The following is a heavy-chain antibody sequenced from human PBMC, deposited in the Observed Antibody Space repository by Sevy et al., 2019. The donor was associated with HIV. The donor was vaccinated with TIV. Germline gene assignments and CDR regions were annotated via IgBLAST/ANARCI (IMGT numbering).Heavy chain of an antibody. J-gene: IGHJ4*02. V-gene: IGHV1-69*13. D-gene: IGHD4-17*01. CDR3: AGWRTRTTVASFDY. CDR2: IITIFGTA. CDR1: GGTFSSYA. Sequence: ASVKVSCKASGGTFSSYAISWVRQAPGHGLEWMGGIITIFGTANYAQKFQGRVTITADESTSTAYMELSSLRSEDTAVYYCAGWRTRTTVASFDYWGQGTLVTVSS.